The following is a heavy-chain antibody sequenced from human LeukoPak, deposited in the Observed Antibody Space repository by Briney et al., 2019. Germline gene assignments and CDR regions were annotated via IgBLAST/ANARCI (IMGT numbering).Heavy chain of an antibody. D-gene: IGHD6-13*01. V-gene: IGHV1-2*02. CDR2: INPNSGGT. CDR1: GYTFTGYY. J-gene: IGHJ5*02. CDR3: ARSGIAAAGTVSMWFDP. Sequence: ASVKVSCKASGYTFTGYYMHWVRQAPGQGLEWMGWINPNSGGTNYAQKFQGRVTMTRDTSISTAYMELSRLRSDDTAVNYCARSGIAAAGTVSMWFDPWGQGTLVTVSS.